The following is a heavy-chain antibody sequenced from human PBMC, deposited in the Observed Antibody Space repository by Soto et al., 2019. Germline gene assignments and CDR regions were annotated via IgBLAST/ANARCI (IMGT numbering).Heavy chain of an antibody. Sequence: QVQLQESGPGLVKPSQTLSLTCTVSGGSISSGGYYWSWIRQHPGKGLEWIGYIYYSGSTYYNPSLKSRLTISVDTSKNQCSLKLSSMTAADTAVYYCAREGPTVTWFDPWGQGTLVTVSS. CDR3: AREGPTVTWFDP. V-gene: IGHV4-31*03. J-gene: IGHJ5*02. CDR2: IYYSGST. CDR1: GGSISSGGYY. D-gene: IGHD4-4*01.